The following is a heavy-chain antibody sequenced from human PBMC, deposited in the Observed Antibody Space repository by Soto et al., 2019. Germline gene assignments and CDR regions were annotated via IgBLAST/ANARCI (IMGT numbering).Heavy chain of an antibody. Sequence: KPSETLSLTCTVSGGSISSGDYYWSWIRQPPGKGLEWIGYIYYSGSTYYNPSLKSRVTISVDTSKNQFSLKLSSVTAADTAVYYCASQNGGYCSGGSCYHTTYYYYGMDVWGQGTTVTVSS. J-gene: IGHJ6*02. CDR3: ASQNGGYCSGGSCYHTTYYYYGMDV. CDR2: IYYSGST. CDR1: GGSISSGDYY. D-gene: IGHD2-15*01. V-gene: IGHV4-30-4*01.